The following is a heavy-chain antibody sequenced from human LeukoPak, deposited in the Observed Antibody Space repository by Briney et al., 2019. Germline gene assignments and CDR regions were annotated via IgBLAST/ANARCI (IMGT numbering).Heavy chain of an antibody. CDR2: ISGSGGST. J-gene: IGHJ4*02. CDR1: GFTFSSYA. V-gene: IGHV3-23*01. CDR3: AKSGTLGPRGYYDSSGYYYPDY. Sequence: SGGSLRLSCAASGFTFSSYAMSWVRQAPGKGLEWVSAISGSGGSTYYADSVKGRFTISRDNSKNTLYLQMNSLRAEDTAVYYCAKSGTLGPRGYYDSSGYYYPDYWGQGTLVTVSS. D-gene: IGHD3-22*01.